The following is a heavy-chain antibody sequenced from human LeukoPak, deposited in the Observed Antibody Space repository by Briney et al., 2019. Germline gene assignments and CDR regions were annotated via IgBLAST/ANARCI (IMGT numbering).Heavy chain of an antibody. CDR1: GGSISSYY. CDR2: IYYSGST. CDR3: ARQEVYCSGGSCYPRFDY. J-gene: IGHJ4*02. V-gene: IGHV4-59*08. D-gene: IGHD2-15*01. Sequence: SETLSLTCTVSGGSISSYYWSWIRQPPGKGLEWIGYIYYSGSTNYNPSLKSRVTISVDTSKNQFSLKLSFVTAADTAVYYCARQEVYCSGGSCYPRFDYWGQGTLVTVSS.